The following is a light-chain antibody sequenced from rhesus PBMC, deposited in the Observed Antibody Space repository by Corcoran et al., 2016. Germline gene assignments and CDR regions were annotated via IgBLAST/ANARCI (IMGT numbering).Light chain of an antibody. V-gene: IGKV1-28*01. CDR3: QQHNSYPLT. Sequence: DIQMTQSPSSLSASVGDTVTITCRASQGISSYLNWFQQKPGKAPQLLIYTASSLESGVPSRFSGSGSGTEFTLTISSLQPEDFAAYYCQQHNSYPLTFGGGTKVEIK. CDR2: TAS. J-gene: IGKJ4*01. CDR1: QGISSY.